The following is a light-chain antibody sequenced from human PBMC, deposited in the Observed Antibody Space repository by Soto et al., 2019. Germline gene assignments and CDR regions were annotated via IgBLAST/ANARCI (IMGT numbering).Light chain of an antibody. V-gene: IGKV3-15*01. CDR3: QQYNNWPPIT. CDR1: QSVSSN. J-gene: IGKJ5*01. CDR2: GAS. Sequence: EIVMTQSPATVSVSPGERVTLSCRASQSVSSNLAWYQQKPGQAPRLLIYGASTRATDIPVRFSGSGSGTEFTLTISSLQSEDFAVYYCQQYNNWPPITVGQGTRLEIK.